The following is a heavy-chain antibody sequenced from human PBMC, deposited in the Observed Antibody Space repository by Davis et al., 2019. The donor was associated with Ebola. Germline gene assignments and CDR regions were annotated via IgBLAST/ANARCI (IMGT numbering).Heavy chain of an antibody. J-gene: IGHJ6*02. CDR1: GYTFTGYY. CDR2: INPNSGGT. D-gene: IGHD3-3*01. Sequence: ASVKVSCKASGYTFTGYYMHRVRQAPGQGLEWMGWINPNSGGTNYAQKFQGWVTMTRDTSISTAYMELSSLRSEDTAVYYCARTYYDFWSGYLRYYYYYGMDVWGQGTTVTVSS. V-gene: IGHV1-2*04. CDR3: ARTYYDFWSGYLRYYYYYGMDV.